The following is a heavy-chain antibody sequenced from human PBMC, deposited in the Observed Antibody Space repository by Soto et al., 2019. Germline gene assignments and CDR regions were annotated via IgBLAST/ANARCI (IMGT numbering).Heavy chain of an antibody. CDR3: ATSEFH. D-gene: IGHD2-21*01. CDR1: WGSIISMSYY. CDR2: IYYSGST. J-gene: IGHJ4*02. V-gene: IGHV4-39*01. Sequence: SETLSLTWSVAWGSIISMSYYWGWIRQPPGKGLEWIGSIYYSGSTYYNPSLKSRVTISVDTSKNQFSLKLSSVAAADTAVYYCATSEFHWGQGTLVTVSS.